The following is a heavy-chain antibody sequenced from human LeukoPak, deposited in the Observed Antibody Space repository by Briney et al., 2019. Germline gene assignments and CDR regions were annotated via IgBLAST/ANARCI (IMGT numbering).Heavy chain of an antibody. Sequence: SETLSLTCTVSGGSISSDYWSWIRQPAGKGLEWIGRIYRSGSTNYNPSLKSRVTMSVDTSKDELSLKLSSVTAADTAVYYCARHPYQLLWLSWFDPWGQGTLVTVSS. J-gene: IGHJ5*02. CDR1: GGSISSDY. CDR3: ARHPYQLLWLSWFDP. V-gene: IGHV4-4*07. D-gene: IGHD2-2*01. CDR2: IYRSGST.